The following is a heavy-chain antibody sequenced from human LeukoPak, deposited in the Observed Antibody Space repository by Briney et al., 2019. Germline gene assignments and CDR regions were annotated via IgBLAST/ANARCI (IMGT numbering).Heavy chain of an antibody. CDR3: ATPTIVGRTRVDY. J-gene: IGHJ4*02. D-gene: IGHD1-26*01. V-gene: IGHV3-7*02. Sequence: GGSLRLSCAASGFSFSNYWMTWVRQAPGKGLEWVANIKEDGSEKYYVDSVKGRFTISRDNAKNSLYLQMNSLRAEDTAVYYCATPTIVGRTRVDYWGQGTLVTVSS. CDR1: GFSFSNYW. CDR2: IKEDGSEK.